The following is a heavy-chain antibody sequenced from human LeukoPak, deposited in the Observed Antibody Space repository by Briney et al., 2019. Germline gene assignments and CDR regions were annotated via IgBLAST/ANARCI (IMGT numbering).Heavy chain of an antibody. CDR1: GGTFSSYA. CDR2: IIPIFSTA. CDR3: ARGGGIAAAGTNWFDP. Sequence: ASVKVSCKASGGTFSSYAISWVRQAPGKGLEWMGGIIPIFSTANYAQKFQGRVTITADESTSTAYMELSSLRSEDTAVYYCARGGGIAAAGTNWFDPWGQGTLVTVSS. D-gene: IGHD6-13*01. V-gene: IGHV1-69*01. J-gene: IGHJ5*02.